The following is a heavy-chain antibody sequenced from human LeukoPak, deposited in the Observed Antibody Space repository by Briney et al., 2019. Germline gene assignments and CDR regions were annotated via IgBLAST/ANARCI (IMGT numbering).Heavy chain of an antibody. V-gene: IGHV1-3*01. CDR1: GYTFTSYG. CDR2: INAGNGNT. Sequence: ASVKVSCKASGYTFTSYGISWVRQAPGQGLEWMGWINAGNGNTKYSQKFQGRVTITRDTSASTAYMELSSLRSEDTAVYYCARDLGYCSGGSCDANFDYWGQGTLVTVSS. J-gene: IGHJ4*02. D-gene: IGHD2-15*01. CDR3: ARDLGYCSGGSCDANFDY.